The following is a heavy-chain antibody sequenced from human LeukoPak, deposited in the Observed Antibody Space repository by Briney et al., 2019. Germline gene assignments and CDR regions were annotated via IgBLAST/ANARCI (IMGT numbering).Heavy chain of an antibody. V-gene: IGHV3-74*01. D-gene: IGHD3-10*01. Sequence: GGSLRLSCAASGFTFSNYWMHWVRHAPGKGLVWFSRLNSDVSSTAYADSVKGRFTISRDNAKNTLYLQMNSLRAEDTAVYYCARGSSANPAQMLRGVLDYWGQGTLVTVSS. CDR3: ARGSSANPAQMLRGVLDY. J-gene: IGHJ4*02. CDR2: LNSDVSST. CDR1: GFTFSNYW.